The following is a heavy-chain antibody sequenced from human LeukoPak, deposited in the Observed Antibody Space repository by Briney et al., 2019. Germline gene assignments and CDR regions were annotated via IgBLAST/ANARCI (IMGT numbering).Heavy chain of an antibody. Sequence: PGRSLRLSCAASGFTFSSYGMHWVRQAPGKGLEWVAVISYDGSNKYYADSVKGRFTISRDNSKNTLYLQMNSLRAEDTAMYYCASPPDSSSGNYFDYWGQGTLVTVSS. J-gene: IGHJ4*02. V-gene: IGHV3-30*03. D-gene: IGHD6-6*01. CDR2: ISYDGSNK. CDR1: GFTFSSYG. CDR3: ASPPDSSSGNYFDY.